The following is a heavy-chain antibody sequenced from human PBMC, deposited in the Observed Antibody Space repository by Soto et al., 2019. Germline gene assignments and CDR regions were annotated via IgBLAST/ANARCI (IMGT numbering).Heavy chain of an antibody. V-gene: IGHV3-30*18. CDR2: ISYDGSNK. Sequence: QVQLVESGGGVAQPGRSLRLSCAASGFTFSSYGMHWVRQAPGKGLEWVAVISYDGSNKYYADSVKGRFTISRDNSKNTLYLPMNSLRAEDTAVYYCAKDLRFLEWLSHHYYYYGMDVWGQGTTVTVSS. J-gene: IGHJ6*02. CDR3: AKDLRFLEWLSHHYYYYGMDV. D-gene: IGHD3-3*01. CDR1: GFTFSSYG.